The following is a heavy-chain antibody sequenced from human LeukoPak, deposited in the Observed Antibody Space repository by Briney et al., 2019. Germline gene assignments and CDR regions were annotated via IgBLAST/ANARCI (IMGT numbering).Heavy chain of an antibody. D-gene: IGHD3-22*01. CDR1: GGSISSYY. J-gene: IGHJ2*01. CDR3: ASESGYRPYWYFDL. CDR2: IYYSGST. Sequence: SETLSLTCTVSGGSISSYYWSWIRQPPGKGLEWIGYIYYSGSTNYNPSLKSRVTISVDTSKNQFSLKLSSVTAADTAVYYCASESGYRPYWYFDLWGRGTLVTVSS. V-gene: IGHV4-59*01.